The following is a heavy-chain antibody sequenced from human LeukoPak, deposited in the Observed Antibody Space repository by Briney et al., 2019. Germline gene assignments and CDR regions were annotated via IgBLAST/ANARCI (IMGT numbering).Heavy chain of an antibody. V-gene: IGHV4-59*02. CDR2: IYNSENT. CDR3: ARADGIVGATVWFDP. Sequence: SETLSLTCTVSGESVSSYYWSWIRQPPGKGLEWIGYIYNSENTNYNPSLKGRVTISVDTSKNQFSLRLNSVTAADTAVYYCARADGIVGATVWFDPWGQGTLVTVSS. J-gene: IGHJ5*02. CDR1: GESVSSYY. D-gene: IGHD1-26*01.